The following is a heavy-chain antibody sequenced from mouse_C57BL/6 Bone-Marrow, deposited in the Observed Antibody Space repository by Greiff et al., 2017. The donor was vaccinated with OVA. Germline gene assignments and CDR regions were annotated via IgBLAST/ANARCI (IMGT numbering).Heavy chain of an antibody. J-gene: IGHJ4*01. D-gene: IGHD2-12*01. V-gene: IGHV1-22*01. CDR3: ASAYYSHYYAMDY. CDR2: INPNNGGT. Sequence: EVQLQQSGPELVKPGASVKMSCKASGYTFTDYNMLWVKQSHGKSLEWIGYINPNNGGTSYNQKFKGKATLTVNKSSSTAYMELRSLTSEDSAVYYCASAYYSHYYAMDYWGQGTSVTVSS. CDR1: GYTFTDYN.